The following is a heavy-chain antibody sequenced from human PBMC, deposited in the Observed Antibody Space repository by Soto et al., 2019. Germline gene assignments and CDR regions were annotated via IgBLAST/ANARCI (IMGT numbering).Heavy chain of an antibody. CDR3: ARPGQRPIRGEALDI. CDR2: SSHSGST. J-gene: IGHJ3*02. CDR1: GGSISRSSNY. D-gene: IGHD6-25*01. Sequence: QLRLQESGPGLVKPSETLSLTCTVSGGSISRSSNYWGWIRQPRGKGLEWIGTSSHSGSTYYNTSIKSRVTMSVDTSKNQFSLKLSSVTAADTAVYFCARPGQRPIRGEALDIWGQGAMVTVSS. V-gene: IGHV4-39*01.